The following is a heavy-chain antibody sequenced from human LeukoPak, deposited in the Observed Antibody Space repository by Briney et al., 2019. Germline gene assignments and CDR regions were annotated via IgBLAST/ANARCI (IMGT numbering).Heavy chain of an antibody. CDR1: GLTFSRYA. CDR3: AKGSGIPGALVSFDY. Sequence: GGSLRLSCAASGLTFSRYAMSWVRQAPGKGLEWVSVIGGSGGSTYYADSVKGRFTISRDNSMHTLYLQMNSLRAEDTAVYYCAKGSGIPGALVSFDYWGQGTLVTVSS. V-gene: IGHV3-23*01. CDR2: IGGSGGST. J-gene: IGHJ4*02. D-gene: IGHD1-26*01.